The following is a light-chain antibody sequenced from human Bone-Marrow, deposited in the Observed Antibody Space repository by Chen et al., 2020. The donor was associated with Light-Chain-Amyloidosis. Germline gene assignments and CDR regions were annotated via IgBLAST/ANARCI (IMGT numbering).Light chain of an antibody. J-gene: IGKJ1*01. Sequence: DTQMTQSPSTLSASVGDRVTITCRASQSVSSWLAWYQQRPGKAPKLLIYKASDLESGVPSRFSGSGSGTEFTLTITSLQPEDFATYYCQQYKTYSWTFGQGTQVEIK. CDR1: QSVSSW. V-gene: IGKV1-5*03. CDR3: QQYKTYSWT. CDR2: KAS.